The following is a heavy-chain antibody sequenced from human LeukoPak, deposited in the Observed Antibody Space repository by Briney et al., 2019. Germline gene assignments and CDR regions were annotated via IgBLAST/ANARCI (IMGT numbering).Heavy chain of an antibody. CDR3: ARVGYYASGPFSYFDY. J-gene: IGHJ4*02. CDR1: GGSISTGCYA. D-gene: IGHD3-10*01. CDR2: IYHSGST. V-gene: IGHV4-30-2*01. Sequence: SETRSLTCDVAGGSISTGCYAWSWIRQPPGKGLEWIGYIYHSGSTYYNPSLKSRVTISVDTSKNQFSLKLSSVTAADTAVYYCARVGYYASGPFSYFDYWGQGTLVTVSS.